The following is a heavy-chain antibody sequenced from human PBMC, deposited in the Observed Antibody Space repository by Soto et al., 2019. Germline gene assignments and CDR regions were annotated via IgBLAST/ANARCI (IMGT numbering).Heavy chain of an antibody. V-gene: IGHV1-18*04. CDR2: ISAYNGNT. J-gene: IGHJ6*02. Sequence: ASVKVSCKASGYTFTSYGISWVRQAPGQGLEWMGWISAYNGNTNYAQKLQGRVTMTTDTSTSTAYMELRSLRSDDTAVYYCASVLMDIGLMVYAIGCPGGGSMDAWGQETTVTVYS. CDR3: ASVLMDIGLMVYAIGCPGGGSMDA. CDR1: GYTFTSYG. D-gene: IGHD2-8*01.